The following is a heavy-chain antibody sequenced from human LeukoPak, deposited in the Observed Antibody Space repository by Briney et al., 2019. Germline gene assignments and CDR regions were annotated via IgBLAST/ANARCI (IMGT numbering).Heavy chain of an antibody. CDR1: GFTFCSYA. Sequence: GSLRLSCAASGFTFCSYAMSLVRQASGEGLEWVSAISGSGGSTYYADSVKGRFTISRDNSKNTLYLQMNSLRAEDTAVYYCAKHNIDYWGQGTLVTVSS. CDR2: ISGSGGST. V-gene: IGHV3-23*01. J-gene: IGHJ4*02. D-gene: IGHD1-1*01. CDR3: AKHNIDY.